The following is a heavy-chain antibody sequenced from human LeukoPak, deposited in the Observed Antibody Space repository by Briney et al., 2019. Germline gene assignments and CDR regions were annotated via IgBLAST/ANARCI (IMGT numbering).Heavy chain of an antibody. CDR3: ARGGLRYFDCFDY. V-gene: IGHV3-7*04. J-gene: IGHJ4*02. D-gene: IGHD3-9*01. CDR1: GFTFSSYW. CDR2: IKQDGSEK. Sequence: PGGSLRLSCAASGFTFSSYWMSWDRQAPGKGLEWVANIKQDGSEKYYVDSVKGRFTISRDNAKNSLYLQMNSLRAEDTAVYYCARGGLRYFDCFDYWGQGTLATVSS.